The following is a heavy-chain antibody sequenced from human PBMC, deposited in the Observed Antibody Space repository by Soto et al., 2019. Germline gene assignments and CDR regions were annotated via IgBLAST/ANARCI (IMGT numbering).Heavy chain of an antibody. CDR2: IYGSGGGI. CDR1: GLPHSRFA. CDR3: AKDAVYNDGMWLMDH. J-gene: IGHJ4*02. Sequence: EVQLLESGGGLGQPGGSLRLSCTASGLPHSRFAMMWVRQAPGKGLECVSGIYGSGGGIEYADSVKGRFTISRDNSKNTVYLQMTDLRDDYTALYYCAKDAVYNDGMWLMDHWGQGTQVTVSS. V-gene: IGHV3-23*01. D-gene: IGHD3-16*01.